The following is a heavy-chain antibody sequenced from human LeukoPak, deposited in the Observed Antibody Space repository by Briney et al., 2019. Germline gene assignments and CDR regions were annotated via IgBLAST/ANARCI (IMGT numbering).Heavy chain of an antibody. CDR1: GGSISSSSYY. Sequence: PSETLSLTCTVSGGSISSSSYYWGWIRQPPGKGLEWIGRIYYSGSTYYNPSLKSRVTISVDTSKNKFSLKLSSVTAADTAVYYCARLATGCSSTSCTNYYYYGMDVWGQGTTVTVSS. CDR3: ARLATGCSSTSCTNYYYYGMDV. V-gene: IGHV4-39*01. CDR2: IYYSGST. J-gene: IGHJ6*02. D-gene: IGHD2-2*01.